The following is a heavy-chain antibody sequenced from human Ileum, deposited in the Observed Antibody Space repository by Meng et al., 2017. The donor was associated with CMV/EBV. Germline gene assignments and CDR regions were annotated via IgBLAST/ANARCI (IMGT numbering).Heavy chain of an antibody. V-gene: IGHV3-15*01. CDR2: IKPNTAGGTA. CDR1: GLSFTNAW. CDR3: TANYFDY. Sequence: GESLKISCASSGLSFTNAWMSWVRQAPGKGLEWIGRIKPNTAGGTADYVAPVKGRFTISRDDSKNTLYLQMNSLKSEDTAVYYRTANYFDYWGQGTLVTVSS. J-gene: IGHJ4*02.